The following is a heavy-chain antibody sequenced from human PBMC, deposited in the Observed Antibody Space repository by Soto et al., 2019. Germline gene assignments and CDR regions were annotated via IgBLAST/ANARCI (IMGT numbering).Heavy chain of an antibody. CDR3: AKDDFTDRGDDYFDD. V-gene: IGHV3-23*01. CDR2: IGASGDIT. Sequence: QPGGSLRLSCAASGFSFTNFAMSWVRQAPGKGLEWVAGIGASGDITWYADSVKGRLSISRDNSKNTLYLQLNSLRFEDTAVYYCAKDDFTDRGDDYFDDWGPGTLVTVSS. D-gene: IGHD2-21*02. CDR1: GFSFTNFA. J-gene: IGHJ4*02.